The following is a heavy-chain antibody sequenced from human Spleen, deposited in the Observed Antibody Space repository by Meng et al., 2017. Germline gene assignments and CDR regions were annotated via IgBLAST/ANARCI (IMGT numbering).Heavy chain of an antibody. Sequence: GESLKISCAASGFTVSSNYMSWVRQAPGKGLEWVSVIYSGGSTYYADSVKGRFTISRDTSKNTVYLQMNSLRAEDTAVYYCARGAPYYEDSSGYYSAFDFWGQGAMVTVSS. V-gene: IGHV3-66*01. J-gene: IGHJ3*01. D-gene: IGHD3-22*01. CDR3: ARGAPYYEDSSGYYSAFDF. CDR1: GFTVSSNY. CDR2: IYSGGST.